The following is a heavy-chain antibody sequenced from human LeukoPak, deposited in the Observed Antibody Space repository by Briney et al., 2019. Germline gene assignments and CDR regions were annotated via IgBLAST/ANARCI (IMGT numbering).Heavy chain of an antibody. CDR1: GYTFTSYG. J-gene: IGHJ4*02. CDR2: ISAYNGNT. V-gene: IGHV1-18*01. D-gene: IGHD3-16*01. Sequence: ASVKVSCKTSGYTFTSYGFSWVRQAPGQGLEWMGWISAYNGNTNYAQKLQGRVTMTRDTSTSTVYMELSSLRSEDTAVYYCAGGGAFYTDYWGQGTLVTVSS. CDR3: AGGGAFYTDY.